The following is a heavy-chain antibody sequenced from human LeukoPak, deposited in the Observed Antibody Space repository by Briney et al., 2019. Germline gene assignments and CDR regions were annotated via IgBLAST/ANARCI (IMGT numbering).Heavy chain of an antibody. J-gene: IGHJ4*02. Sequence: SETLSLTCTVSGGSVSSGSYYWSWIRQPPGKGLEWIGYIYYSGSTNYNPSLKSRVTISVDTPKNQFSLKLSSVTAADTAVYYCARARYCSGGSCYSGGYGDHPTFDYWGQGTLVTVSS. CDR3: ARARYCSGGSCYSGGYGDHPTFDY. D-gene: IGHD2-15*01. CDR1: GGSVSSGSYY. CDR2: IYYSGST. V-gene: IGHV4-61*01.